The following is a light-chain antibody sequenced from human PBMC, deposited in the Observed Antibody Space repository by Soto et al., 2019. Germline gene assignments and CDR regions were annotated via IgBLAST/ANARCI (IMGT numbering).Light chain of an antibody. CDR2: GAS. CDR3: QQYDSSPIT. J-gene: IGKJ5*01. V-gene: IGKV3-20*01. Sequence: EMVLTQSPCTLSLSPGERATLSCRASQSVSSSYLAWYQQKPGQAPSLLIYGASRRATGIPDRFSGSGSGTDFTLTISRLEPEDFAVYYCQQYDSSPITFGQGTRLEIK. CDR1: QSVSSSY.